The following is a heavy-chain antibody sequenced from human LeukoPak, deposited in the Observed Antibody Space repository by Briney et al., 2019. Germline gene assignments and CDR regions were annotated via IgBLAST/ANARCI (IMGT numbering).Heavy chain of an antibody. J-gene: IGHJ6*03. CDR3: ARETFETDYYYYYMDV. V-gene: IGHV4-34*01. CDR1: GGSFSGYY. CDR2: INHSGST. D-gene: IGHD1-14*01. Sequence: SETLSLTCVVYGGSFSGYYWSWIRQPPGKGLEWIGEINHSGSTNYNPSLKSRVAISVDTSKNQFSLKLSSVTAADTAVYYCARETFETDYYYYYMDVWGKGTTVTISS.